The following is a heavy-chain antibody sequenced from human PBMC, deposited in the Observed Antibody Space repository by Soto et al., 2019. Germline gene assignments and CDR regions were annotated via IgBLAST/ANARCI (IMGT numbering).Heavy chain of an antibody. CDR3: AHSRLYCSSTSCYFQAPNWFDP. CDR1: GFSLSTSGVG. D-gene: IGHD2-2*01. CDR2: IYWDDDK. J-gene: IGHJ5*02. Sequence: SGPTLVNPTQTLTLTCTFSGFSLSTSGVGVGWIRQPPGKALEWLALIYWDDDKRYSPSLKSRLTITKDTSKNQVVLTMTNMDPVDTATYYCAHSRLYCSSTSCYFQAPNWFDPWGQGTLVTVSS. V-gene: IGHV2-5*02.